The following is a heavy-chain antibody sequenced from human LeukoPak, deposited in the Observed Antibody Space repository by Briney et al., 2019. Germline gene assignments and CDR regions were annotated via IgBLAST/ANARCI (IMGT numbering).Heavy chain of an antibody. J-gene: IGHJ5*02. V-gene: IGHV1-18*01. D-gene: IGHD1-14*01. CDR2: ISALTGDT. Sequence: ASVKVSCKASGYNFNDFGVTWVRQARGKGLEWMGWISALTGDTNYAQKFQGRLTMTTDTSTDTAYMEMRSLRSDDTAVYYCAREATGRAFDPWGQGTLVVASS. CDR1: GYNFNDFG. CDR3: AREATGRAFDP.